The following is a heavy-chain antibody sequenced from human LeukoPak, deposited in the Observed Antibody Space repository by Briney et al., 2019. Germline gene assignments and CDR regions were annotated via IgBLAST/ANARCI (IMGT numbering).Heavy chain of an antibody. V-gene: IGHV3-30*18. Sequence: GGSLRLSCAASGFTFSTYGMHWVRQAPGKGLEWVAVISYDGSNKYYADSVKGRFTISRDNSKNTLYLQMNSLRAEDTAVYYCAKGIDYWGQGTLVTVSS. CDR2: ISYDGSNK. CDR1: GFTFSTYG. J-gene: IGHJ4*02. CDR3: AKGIDY.